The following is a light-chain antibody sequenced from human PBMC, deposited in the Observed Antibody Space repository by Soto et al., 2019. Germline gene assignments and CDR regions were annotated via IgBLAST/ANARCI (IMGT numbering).Light chain of an antibody. J-gene: IGLJ2*01. V-gene: IGLV2-14*01. Sequence: QSALTQPASVSGSPGQSITISCTGTSSDVGNYNFVSWYQHHAGTAPKLIIYQVTNRPSGVSDRFSGSKSGDTASLTISGLQAEDGADYYCTSYTAVSTDILFGGGTKVTVL. CDR3: TSYTAVSTDIL. CDR2: QVT. CDR1: SSDVGNYNF.